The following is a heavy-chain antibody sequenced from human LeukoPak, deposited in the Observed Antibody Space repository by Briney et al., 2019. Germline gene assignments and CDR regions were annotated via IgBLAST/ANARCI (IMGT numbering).Heavy chain of an antibody. CDR1: GGSISSYY. CDR3: ASRTYYYDSSGYYYRYYFDY. J-gene: IGHJ4*02. Sequence: PSETLSLTCTVSGGSISSYYWSWIRQPPGKGLEWIGYIYHSGSTYYNPSLKSRVTISVDRSKNQFSLKLSSVTAADTAVYYCASRTYYYDSSGYYYRYYFDYWGQGTLVTVSS. V-gene: IGHV4-59*12. D-gene: IGHD3-22*01. CDR2: IYHSGST.